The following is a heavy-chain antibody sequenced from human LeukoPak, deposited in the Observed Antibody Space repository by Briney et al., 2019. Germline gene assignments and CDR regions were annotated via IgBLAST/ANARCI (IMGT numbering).Heavy chain of an antibody. CDR3: ARHNWNYIAFDI. CDR1: GGSISSYY. Sequence: SETLSLTCTVSGGSISSYYWSWIRQPPGKGLEWIGYIYYSGSTNYNPSLKSRVTISVGTSKSQFSLKLSSVTAADTAVYYCARHNWNYIAFDIWGQGTMVTVSS. D-gene: IGHD1-7*01. V-gene: IGHV4-59*01. J-gene: IGHJ3*02. CDR2: IYYSGST.